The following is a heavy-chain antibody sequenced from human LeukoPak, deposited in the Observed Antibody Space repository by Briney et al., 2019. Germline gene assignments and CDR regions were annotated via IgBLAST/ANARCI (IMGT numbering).Heavy chain of an antibody. CDR1: GGSISSGDYY. D-gene: IGHD4-17*01. CDR2: IYYSGST. Sequence: SETLSLTCTVSGGSISSGDYYWSWIRQPPGKGLEWIGYIYYSGSTYYNPSLKSRVTISVDTSKNQFSLKLSSVTAADTAVYYCARAARSTGYGVHFDYWGQGTLVTVSS. J-gene: IGHJ4*02. CDR3: ARAARSTGYGVHFDY. V-gene: IGHV4-30-4*01.